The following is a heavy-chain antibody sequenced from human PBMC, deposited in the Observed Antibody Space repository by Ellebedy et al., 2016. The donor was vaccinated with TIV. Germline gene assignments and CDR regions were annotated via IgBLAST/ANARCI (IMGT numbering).Heavy chain of an antibody. CDR1: GFTFSSYG. D-gene: IGHD3/OR15-3a*01. V-gene: IGHV3-30*18. CDR2: ISYDGSNK. CDR3: AKDRDWNYLDY. J-gene: IGHJ4*02. Sequence: GGSLRLXXAASGFTFSSYGMHWVRQAPGKGLEWVAVISYDGSNKYYADSVKGRFTISRDNSKNTLYLQMNSLRAEDTAVYYCAKDRDWNYLDYWGQGTLVTVSS.